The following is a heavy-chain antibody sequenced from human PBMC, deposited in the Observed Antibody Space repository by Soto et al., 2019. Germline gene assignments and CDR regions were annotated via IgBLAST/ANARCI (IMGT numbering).Heavy chain of an antibody. CDR2: INADNGNT. CDR3: ASEIDATTATRLDY. D-gene: IGHD4-17*01. V-gene: IGHV1-3*01. Sequence: QVQLVQSGAEVKTPGASVKVSCKASGYTFSGSVMHWVRQAPGQVLEWMGWINADNGNTKYSQKVQGRVTMTWDTSASTAYMELRRLRSEDTAIYYCASEIDATTATRLDYWGQGTLVTVSS. J-gene: IGHJ4*02. CDR1: GYTFSGSV.